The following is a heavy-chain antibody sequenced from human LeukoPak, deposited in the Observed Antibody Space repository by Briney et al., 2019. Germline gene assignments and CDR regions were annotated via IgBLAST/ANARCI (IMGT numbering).Heavy chain of an antibody. J-gene: IGHJ4*02. CDR1: GGSISSGSYY. V-gene: IGHV4-61*02. CDR2: IYTSGST. Sequence: SQTLSLTCTVSGGSISSGSYYWSWIRQPAGKGLEWIGRIYTSGSTNYNPSLKSRVTISVDTSKNQFSLKLTSVTAADTAVYYYATSGVAVVFDYWGQGTLVTVSS. CDR3: ATSGVAVVFDY. D-gene: IGHD6-19*01.